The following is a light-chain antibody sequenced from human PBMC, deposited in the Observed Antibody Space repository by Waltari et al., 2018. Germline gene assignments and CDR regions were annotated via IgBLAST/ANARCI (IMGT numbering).Light chain of an antibody. CDR3: QQYYDYPIN. Sequence: DIQMTQSPSSLSASVGDRVTITCQASQDISSYLNWYQQKPGKAPKLLMSAASNLEAGVPSRFSGSRSGTDFTFTITSLQSEDIATYYCQQYYDYPINFGQGTRL. CDR1: QDISSY. CDR2: AAS. J-gene: IGKJ5*01. V-gene: IGKV1-33*01.